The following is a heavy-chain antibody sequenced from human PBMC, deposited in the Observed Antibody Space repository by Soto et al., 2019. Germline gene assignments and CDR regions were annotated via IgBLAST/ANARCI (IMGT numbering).Heavy chain of an antibody. D-gene: IGHD6-19*01. Sequence: LRLSCAASGFTFTSYALHWVRQAPGKGLEWVSGISGSGAMTHYADSVKGRFTVSRDNSKNTLYMQMNSLRAGDTAVYYCAKPGVAVAGTDYWGQGTLVTVSS. V-gene: IGHV3-23*01. CDR3: AKPGVAVAGTDY. CDR1: GFTFTSYA. CDR2: ISGSGAMT. J-gene: IGHJ1*01.